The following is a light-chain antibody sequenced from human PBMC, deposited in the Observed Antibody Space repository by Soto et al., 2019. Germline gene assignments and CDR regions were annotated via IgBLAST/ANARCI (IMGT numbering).Light chain of an antibody. CDR3: TSQISSGTRV. Sequence: QSALTQPASVSGSPGQSITISCTGTSSDVGGYKHVSWYQHHPGKAPKLMIYEVSNRPSGVSNRFSGSNSGYTASLTISGLQAEDEADYCCTSQISSGTRVFGKGTKVTVL. J-gene: IGLJ1*01. V-gene: IGLV2-14*01. CDR2: EVS. CDR1: SSDVGGYKH.